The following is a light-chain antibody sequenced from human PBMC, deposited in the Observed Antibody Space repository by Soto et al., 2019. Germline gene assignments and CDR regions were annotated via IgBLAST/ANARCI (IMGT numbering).Light chain of an antibody. J-gene: IGKJ1*01. CDR1: QGISNY. V-gene: IGKV1-27*01. Sequence: DIQMTQSPSSLSASVGDSVPITCRASQGISNYLAWYQQKPGKDPKLLIYAASTLQSGVPSRFSGSGSGTDFTLTITSLQPEDVATYYCQKHNSAPPWTFGQGTKVEIK. CDR2: AAS. CDR3: QKHNSAPPWT.